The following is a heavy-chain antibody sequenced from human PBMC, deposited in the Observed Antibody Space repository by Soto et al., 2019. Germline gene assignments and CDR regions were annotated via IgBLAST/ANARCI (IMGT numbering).Heavy chain of an antibody. CDR1: GFTFTSSA. D-gene: IGHD6-19*01. V-gene: IGHV1-58*01. CDR3: AAVAAVALGSFDY. CDR2: IVVGSGNT. Sequence: SVKVSCKASGFTFTSSAVQWVRQARGQRLEWIGWIVVGSGNTNYAQKFQERVTITRDMSTSTAYMELSSLRSEDTAVYYCAAVAAVALGSFDYWGQGTLVTVSS. J-gene: IGHJ4*02.